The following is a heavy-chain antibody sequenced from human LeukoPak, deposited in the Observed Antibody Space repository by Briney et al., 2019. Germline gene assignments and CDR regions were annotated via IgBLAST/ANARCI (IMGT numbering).Heavy chain of an antibody. CDR3: ARGGSYYLNFDY. Sequence: TSETLSLTCTVSGGSISSYYWSWIRQPPGKGLEWIGYIYYSGSTNYNPSLKSRVTISVDTSKNQFSLKLSSVTAADTAVYYCARGGSYYLNFDYWGQGTLVTVSS. V-gene: IGHV4-59*12. D-gene: IGHD1-26*01. CDR2: IYYSGST. J-gene: IGHJ4*02. CDR1: GGSISSYY.